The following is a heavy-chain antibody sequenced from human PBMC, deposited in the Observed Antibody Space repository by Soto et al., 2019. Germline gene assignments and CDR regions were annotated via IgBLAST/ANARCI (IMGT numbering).Heavy chain of an antibody. D-gene: IGHD3-10*01. CDR3: AKELVWFGELSPFDY. V-gene: IGHV3-30*18. CDR1: GFTFSSYG. Sequence: QVQLVESGGGVVQPGRSLRLSCAASGFTFSSYGMHWVRQAPGKGLEWVAVISYDGSNKYYADSVKGRFTISRDNSKNTLYLQMNSLRAEDTAVYYCAKELVWFGELSPFDYWGQGTLVTVSS. CDR2: ISYDGSNK. J-gene: IGHJ4*02.